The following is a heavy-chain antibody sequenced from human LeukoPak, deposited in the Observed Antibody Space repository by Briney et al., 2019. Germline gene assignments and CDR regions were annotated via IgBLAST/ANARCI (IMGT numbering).Heavy chain of an antibody. V-gene: IGHV1-2*02. CDR3: ASVDEYSSKRGFDY. CDR2: INPNSGGT. D-gene: IGHD6-6*01. J-gene: IGHJ4*02. Sequence: ASVKVSCKASGYTFTGYYMHWVRQAPGQGLEWMGWINPNSGGTNYAQKFQGRVTMTRDTSISTAYMELSRLRSDDTAVYYCASVDEYSSKRGFDYWGQGTLVTVSS. CDR1: GYTFTGYY.